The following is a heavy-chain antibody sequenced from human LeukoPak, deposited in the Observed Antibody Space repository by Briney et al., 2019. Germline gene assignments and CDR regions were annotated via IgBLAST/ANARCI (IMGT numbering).Heavy chain of an antibody. V-gene: IGHV4-30-2*01. CDR1: GGSISGGGYS. CDR2: IYHSGST. Sequence: SETLSLTCAISGGSISGGGYSWSWIRQPPGKGLEWIGCIYHSGSTFYNPSLKSRVTISVDRSKNQFSLKLNSLTAADTAVYYCARGIAVAGTIKWFDPWGQGTLVTVSS. CDR3: ARGIAVAGTIKWFDP. J-gene: IGHJ5*02. D-gene: IGHD6-19*01.